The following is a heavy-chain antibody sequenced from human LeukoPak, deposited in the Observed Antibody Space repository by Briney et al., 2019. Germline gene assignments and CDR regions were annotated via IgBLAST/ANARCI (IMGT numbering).Heavy chain of an antibody. Sequence: AGGSLRLSCAASEFTFSSYAMSWARQAPEKGLEWVSATSGSGGSPYYADSVKGRFTISRDNSKNTLYLQMNSLRADDTAVYYCAKGSRGSYYGSYYDYRGQGTLVAVSS. CDR2: TSGSGGSP. D-gene: IGHD1-26*01. V-gene: IGHV3-23*01. CDR1: EFTFSSYA. CDR3: AKGSRGSYYGSYYDY. J-gene: IGHJ4*02.